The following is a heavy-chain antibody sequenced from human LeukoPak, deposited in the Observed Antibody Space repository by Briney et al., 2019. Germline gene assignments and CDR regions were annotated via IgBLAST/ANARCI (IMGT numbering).Heavy chain of an antibody. J-gene: IGHJ4*02. D-gene: IGHD3-22*01. V-gene: IGHV4-39*01. CDR2: IYYSGST. CDR3: ARLEKHDKGDYFDY. Sequence: SETLSLTCTVSGGSISSSSYYWGRIRQPPGKGLEWIGSIYYSGSTYYNPSLKSRVTISVDTSKNQFSLKLSSVTAADTAVYYCARLEKHDKGDYFDYWGQGTLVTVSS. CDR1: GGSISSSSYY.